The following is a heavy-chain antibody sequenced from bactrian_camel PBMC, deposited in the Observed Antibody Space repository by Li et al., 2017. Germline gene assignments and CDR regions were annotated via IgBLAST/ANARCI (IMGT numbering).Heavy chain of an antibody. V-gene: IGHV3S1*01. CDR1: YNHRGNC. J-gene: IGHJ4*01. CDR2: INASGGRT. D-gene: IGHD5*01. CDR3: TRETQWVGYHEFAEY. Sequence: HVQLVESGGGLVQPGGSLRLSCLYNHRGNCMGWFRQAPGKEREGVAAINASGGRTAYRNSVKGRFTISQDNAKNTLYLQMNSLTREDSAMYYCTRETQWVGYHEFAEYWGQGTQVTVS.